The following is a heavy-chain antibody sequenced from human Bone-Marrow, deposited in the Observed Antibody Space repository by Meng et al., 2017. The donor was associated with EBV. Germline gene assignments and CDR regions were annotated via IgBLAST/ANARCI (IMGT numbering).Heavy chain of an antibody. V-gene: IGHV4-61*01. Sequence: QGRLQWSGPGLVKPSETLSPTCTVSGGSVSSGSYYWSWIRQPPGKGLEWIGYIYYSGSTNYNPSLKSRVTISVDTSKNQFSPKLSSVTAADTAVYYCARGSIVGVNWFDPWGQGTLVTVSS. D-gene: IGHD2-21*01. J-gene: IGHJ5*02. CDR3: ARGSIVGVNWFDP. CDR1: GGSVSSGSYY. CDR2: IYYSGST.